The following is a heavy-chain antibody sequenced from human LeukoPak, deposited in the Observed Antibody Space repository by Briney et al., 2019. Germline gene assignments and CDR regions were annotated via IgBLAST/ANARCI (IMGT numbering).Heavy chain of an antibody. D-gene: IGHD5-24*01. V-gene: IGHV5-51*01. CDR2: IYPGDSDT. J-gene: IGHJ6*02. CDR3: YTPGYYYYGMDV. Sequence: GESLKISCKGSGYSFTSYWIGWVGQMPGKGLEWMGIIYPGDSDTRYSPSFQGQVTISADKSISTAYLQWTSLKASDIAMYSRYTPGYYYYGMDVWGQGTTVTVSS. CDR1: GYSFTSYW.